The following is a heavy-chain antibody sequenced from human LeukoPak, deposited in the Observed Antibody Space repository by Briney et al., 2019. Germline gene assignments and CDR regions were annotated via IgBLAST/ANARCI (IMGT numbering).Heavy chain of an antibody. V-gene: IGHV1-2*02. D-gene: IGHD5-12*01. CDR3: ARDAHNGYEFHDWFDP. CDR2: INPNSGGT. Sequence: AASVKVSCKASGYTFTDYYIHRVRQAPGQGLEWMGWINPNSGGTKYAQKFQGRVTMTTDTSISTAYMEMSRLTSDDTAVYYCARDAHNGYEFHDWFDPWGQGALVTVSS. J-gene: IGHJ5*02. CDR1: GYTFTDYY.